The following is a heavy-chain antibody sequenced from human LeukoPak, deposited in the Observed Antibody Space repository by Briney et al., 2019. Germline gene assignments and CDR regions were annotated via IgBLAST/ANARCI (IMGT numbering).Heavy chain of an antibody. V-gene: IGHV4-31*03. J-gene: IGHJ3*02. CDR1: GGSIISGTYN. D-gene: IGHD4-11*01. CDR3: ARDPASVTPNDVFDI. CDR2: IYYSGST. Sequence: KPSETLSLTCTVSGGSIISGTYNWNWIRQHPGKGLEWIGYIYYSGSTYYNPSLKSRVTISVDTSKNQFSLKLSSVTAADTAVYYCARDPASVTPNDVFDIWDQGTMVAVSS.